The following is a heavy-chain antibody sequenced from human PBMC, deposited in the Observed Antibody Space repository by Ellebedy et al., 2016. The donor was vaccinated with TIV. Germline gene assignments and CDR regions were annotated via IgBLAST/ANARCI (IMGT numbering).Heavy chain of an antibody. D-gene: IGHD1-1*01. CDR3: ARVERTTRYYYGMDV. J-gene: IGHJ6*02. V-gene: IGHV1-46*01. Sequence: ASVKVSXXASGYTFTSYYMHWVRQAPGQGLEWMGIINPSGGSTSYAQKFQGRVTMTRDTSTSTVYMELSSLRSEDTAVYYCARVERTTRYYYGMDVWGQGTTVTVSS. CDR1: GYTFTSYY. CDR2: INPSGGST.